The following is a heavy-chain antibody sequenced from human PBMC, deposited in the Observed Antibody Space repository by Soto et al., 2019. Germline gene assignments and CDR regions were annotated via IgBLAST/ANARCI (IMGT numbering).Heavy chain of an antibody. V-gene: IGHV4-4*07. J-gene: IGHJ4*02. Sequence: SETLSLTCSVSGGSISTYYWSWIRQPAGKGLEWIGRIYSGGSTNFNPSLRSRVTVSVDMSKNQFSLKLTSVTAADTAVYYCARGPGGFGELSLDYWGQGTLVTVYS. D-gene: IGHD3-10*01. CDR2: IYSGGST. CDR3: ARGPGGFGELSLDY. CDR1: GGSISTYY.